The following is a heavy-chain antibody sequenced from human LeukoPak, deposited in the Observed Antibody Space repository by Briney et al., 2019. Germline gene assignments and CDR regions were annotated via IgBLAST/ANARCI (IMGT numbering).Heavy chain of an antibody. D-gene: IGHD3-9*01. V-gene: IGHV4-61*02. J-gene: IGHJ4*02. CDR2: IYTSGNT. CDR1: GGSVSSGDSY. CDR3: ARSSYDSLTGYYFLDY. Sequence: SETLSLTCTVSGGSVSSGDSYWSWIRQPAGKGLEWIGRIYTSGNTNYNPSLDSRITISRDTSKNQLSLTLTSVTAADTAVYYCARSSYDSLTGYYFLDYWGQGILVTVSS.